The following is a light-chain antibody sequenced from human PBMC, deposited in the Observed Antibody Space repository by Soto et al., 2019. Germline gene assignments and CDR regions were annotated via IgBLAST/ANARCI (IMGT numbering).Light chain of an antibody. CDR3: HQSNDFPPWT. CDR2: GAS. V-gene: IGKV3-15*01. CDR1: QTVFSN. J-gene: IGKJ1*01. Sequence: ETVVTQSPVTLSVSPGERATLSCRASQTVFSNLAWYQQKPGQAPRLLIYGASTRATGIPARFSGSGSGTEFTLTISSLQSEDFAVYYCHQSNDFPPWTFGQGTKVEI.